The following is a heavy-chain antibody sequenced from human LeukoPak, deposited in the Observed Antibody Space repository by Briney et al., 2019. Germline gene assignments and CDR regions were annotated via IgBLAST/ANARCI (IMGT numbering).Heavy chain of an antibody. CDR2: INPSGGST. D-gene: IGHD3-22*01. J-gene: IGHJ5*02. V-gene: IGHV1-46*01. Sequence: ASVKVSCKASGYTFTSYGISWVRQAPGQGLEWMGIINPSGGSTSYAQKFQGRVTMTRDTSTSTVYMELSSLRSEDTAVYYCARTSWDYDSSGYCLKWFDPWGQGTLVTVSS. CDR1: GYTFTSYG. CDR3: ARTSWDYDSSGYCLKWFDP.